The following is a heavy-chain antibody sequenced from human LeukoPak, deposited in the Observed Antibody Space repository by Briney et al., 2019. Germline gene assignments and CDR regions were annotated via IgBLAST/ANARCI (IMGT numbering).Heavy chain of an antibody. D-gene: IGHD6-19*01. V-gene: IGHV4-34*01. CDR1: GGSFSGYY. Sequence: SETLSLTCAVYGGSFSGYYWSWIRQPPGKGLEWIGEMNHSGSTNYNPSLKSRVTITADTSKKQFSLKLSSVTAADTAVYFCARAQGRLVPPAYWGQGTLVTVSS. CDR2: MNHSGST. CDR3: ARAQGRLVPPAY. J-gene: IGHJ4*02.